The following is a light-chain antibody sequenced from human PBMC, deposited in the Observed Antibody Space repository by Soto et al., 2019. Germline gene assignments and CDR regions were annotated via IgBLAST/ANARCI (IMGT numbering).Light chain of an antibody. CDR2: SNN. Sequence: QSVLTQPPSASGTPGQRVTISCSGSSSNIGSNTVNWYQQLPGTAPKLLIYSNNQRPSGVPDRFPGSKSGTSASLAISGLQSEDDADYYGAAWDDSLNGVVFGGGTKLTVL. V-gene: IGLV1-44*01. J-gene: IGLJ2*01. CDR3: AAWDDSLNGVV. CDR1: SSNIGSNT.